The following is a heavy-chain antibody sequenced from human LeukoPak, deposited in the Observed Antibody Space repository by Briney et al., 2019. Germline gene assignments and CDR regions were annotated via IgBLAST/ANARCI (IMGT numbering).Heavy chain of an antibody. CDR3: ARDLPGDY. Sequence: GGSLRLSCAASGFTFSSYAMHWVRQAPGKGPEWVAVISYDGSNKYYADSVKGRFTISRDNSKNTLYLQMNSLRAEDTAVYYCARDLPGDYWGQGTLVTVSS. J-gene: IGHJ4*02. CDR2: ISYDGSNK. CDR1: GFTFSSYA. V-gene: IGHV3-30-3*01.